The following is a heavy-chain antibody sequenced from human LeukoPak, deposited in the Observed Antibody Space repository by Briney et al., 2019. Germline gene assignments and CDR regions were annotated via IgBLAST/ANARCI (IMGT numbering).Heavy chain of an antibody. D-gene: IGHD3-22*01. J-gene: IGHJ4*02. CDR1: GYTFTSYD. V-gene: IGHV1-8*01. CDR3: ARVKRDSSGYYYPDY. CDR2: MNPNSGNT. Sequence: ASVKVSCKASGYTFTSYDINWVRQATGQGHEWMGWMNPNSGNTGYAQKFQGRVTMTRNTSISTAYMDLSSLRSEDTAVYYCARVKRDSSGYYYPDYWGQGTLVTVSS.